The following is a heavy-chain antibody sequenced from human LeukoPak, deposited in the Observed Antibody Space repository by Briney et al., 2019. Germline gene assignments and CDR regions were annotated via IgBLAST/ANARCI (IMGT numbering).Heavy chain of an antibody. V-gene: IGHV4-4*07. CDR3: ARDVGSGGGTFPTYHFDF. J-gene: IGHJ4*02. CDR2: IYSSGDT. CDR1: GGSISSYY. D-gene: IGHD3-10*01. Sequence: PSETLSLTCTVSGGSISSYYWDWIRQPAGKGLEWIGRIYSSGDTNYNPSLKSRVTMSVDTSKNQFSLRLSSLTAADTAVYYCARDVGSGGGTFPTYHFDFWGQGTLVTVPS.